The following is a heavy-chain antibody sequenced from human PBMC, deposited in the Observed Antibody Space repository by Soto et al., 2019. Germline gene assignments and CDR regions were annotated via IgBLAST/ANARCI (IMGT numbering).Heavy chain of an antibody. CDR3: ARVGGDITDDAFDI. D-gene: IGHD2-15*01. CDR2: IIPIFGTA. Sequence: SVKVSCKASGGTFSSYAISWVRQAPGQGLEWMGGIIPIFGTANYAQKFQGRVTITADESTSTAYMELSSLRSEDTAVYYCARVGGDITDDAFDIWGQGTMVTVSS. J-gene: IGHJ3*02. V-gene: IGHV1-69*13. CDR1: GGTFSSYA.